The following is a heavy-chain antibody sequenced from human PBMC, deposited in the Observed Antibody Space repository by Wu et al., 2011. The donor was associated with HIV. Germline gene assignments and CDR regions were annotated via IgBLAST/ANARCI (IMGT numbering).Heavy chain of an antibody. V-gene: IGHV1-46*01. Sequence: QVQLVQSGAEVKKPGASVKVSCKASGYTFTSYYMHWVRQAPGQGLEWMGIINPSGGSTTYAQKFQGRVTMTRDTSTSTVYMELSSLRSDDTAVYYCAGGYCGSECYLGNWYFDLWGRGTLVTVSS. CDR2: INPSGGST. J-gene: IGHJ2*01. CDR1: GYTFTSYY. CDR3: AGGYCGSECYLGNWYFDL. D-gene: IGHD2-21*01.